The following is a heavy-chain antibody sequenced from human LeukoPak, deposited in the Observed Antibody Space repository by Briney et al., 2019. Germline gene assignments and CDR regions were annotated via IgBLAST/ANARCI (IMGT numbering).Heavy chain of an antibody. V-gene: IGHV3-33*01. Sequence: GGSLRLSCAASGFTFSSYGMHWVRQAPGEGVEWVAVIWYDGSNKYYADSVKGRFTISRDNSKNTLYLQMNSLRAEDTAVYYCARGGSPKGAFDIWGQGTMVTVSS. D-gene: IGHD1-26*01. J-gene: IGHJ3*02. CDR1: GFTFSSYG. CDR2: IWYDGSNK. CDR3: ARGGSPKGAFDI.